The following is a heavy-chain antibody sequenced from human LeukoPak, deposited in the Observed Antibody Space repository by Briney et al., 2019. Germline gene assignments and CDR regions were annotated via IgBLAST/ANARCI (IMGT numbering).Heavy chain of an antibody. J-gene: IGHJ4*02. V-gene: IGHV4-59*11. Sequence: PSETLPLTCTVSGGSISSHYWSWIRQPPGKGLEWIGYIYYSGSTNYNPSLKSRVTISVDTSKNQFSLKLNSVTAADTAVYYCARDDALDYWGQGTLVTVSS. CDR1: GGSISSHY. CDR2: IYYSGST. CDR3: ARDDALDY.